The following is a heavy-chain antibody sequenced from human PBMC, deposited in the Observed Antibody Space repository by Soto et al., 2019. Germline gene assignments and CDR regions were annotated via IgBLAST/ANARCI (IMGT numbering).Heavy chain of an antibody. CDR1: GGTFSSYA. V-gene: IGHV1-69*01. Sequence: QVQLVQSGAEVKKPGSSVKVSCKASGGTFSSYAISWVRQAPGQGLEWMGGIIPIFGTANYAQKFQGRVTIPADESTSTAYMELSSLRSEDTAVYYCARDEGYCSGGSCYQGYWGQGTLVTVSS. D-gene: IGHD2-15*01. CDR3: ARDEGYCSGGSCYQGY. J-gene: IGHJ4*02. CDR2: IIPIFGTA.